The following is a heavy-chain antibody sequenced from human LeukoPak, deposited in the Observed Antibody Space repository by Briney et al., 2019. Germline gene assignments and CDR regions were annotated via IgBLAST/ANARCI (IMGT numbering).Heavy chain of an antibody. Sequence: SETLSLTCTVSGGSISSYYWSWIRQPAGKGLEWIGRIYTSGSTNYNPSLKSRVTISVDTSKNQFSLKLSSVTAADTAVYYCARYERWAVIAAAGTGLFDPWGQGTLVTVSS. D-gene: IGHD6-13*01. V-gene: IGHV4-4*07. CDR2: IYTSGST. J-gene: IGHJ5*02. CDR1: GGSISSYY. CDR3: ARYERWAVIAAAGTGLFDP.